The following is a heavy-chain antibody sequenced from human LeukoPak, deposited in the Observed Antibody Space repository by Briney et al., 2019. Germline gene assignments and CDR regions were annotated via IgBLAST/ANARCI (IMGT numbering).Heavy chain of an antibody. CDR2: ISWNSGTI. J-gene: IGHJ1*01. V-gene: IGHV3-9*01. Sequence: PGGSLRHSCAASGFTFDNYAMNWVRQVPGKGLEWISLISWNSGTIGYADSVKGRFTISRDNANNFLYLQMNSLRAEDTALYYCARAYKDRSLAGKKEFFQHWGQGTLVTVSS. CDR1: GFTFDNYA. CDR3: ARAYKDRSLAGKKEFFQH. D-gene: IGHD6-19*01.